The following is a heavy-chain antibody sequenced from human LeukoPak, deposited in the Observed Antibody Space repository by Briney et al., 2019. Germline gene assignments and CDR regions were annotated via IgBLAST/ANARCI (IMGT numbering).Heavy chain of an antibody. CDR3: ARIIPAH. CDR1: GFTFSSYS. Sequence: GGSLRLSCAASGFTFSSYSMNWVRKAPGKGLEWVSYISSSSSTIYYADSVKGRFTISRDNAKNSLYLQMKSLRAEDTAVYYCARIIPAHWGQGTMVAVS. CDR2: ISSSSSTI. J-gene: IGHJ3*01. D-gene: IGHD2-15*01. V-gene: IGHV3-48*01.